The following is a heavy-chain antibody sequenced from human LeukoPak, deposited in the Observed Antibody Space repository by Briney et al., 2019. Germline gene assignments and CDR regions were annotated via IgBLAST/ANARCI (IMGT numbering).Heavy chain of an antibody. D-gene: IGHD3-22*01. CDR3: AKDHWDSSDYPY. V-gene: IGHV3-23*01. CDR2: ISGIGGRP. Sequence: PGGSLRLSCAASGFTFSSYAMSWVRQPPGRGLEWVSAISGIGGRPYYADSVKGRFTISRDKSKNPLYLQTNSLRAGDTVVYYCAKDHWDSSDYPYWGQGTLVTVSS. J-gene: IGHJ4*02. CDR1: GFTFSSYA.